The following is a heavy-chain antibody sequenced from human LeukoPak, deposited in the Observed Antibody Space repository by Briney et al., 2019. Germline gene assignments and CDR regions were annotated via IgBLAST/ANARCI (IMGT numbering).Heavy chain of an antibody. CDR1: GFTVSSNY. CDR2: IYSGGGT. CDR3: ARKGWLRSGAGNWFDP. Sequence: SGGSLRLSCAASGFTVSSNYMSWVRQAPGKGLEWVSVIYSGGGTYYADSVKGRFTISRDNSKNTLYLQMNSLRAEDTAVYYCARKGWLRSGAGNWFDPWGQGHLVTVSS. V-gene: IGHV3-53*01. J-gene: IGHJ5*02. D-gene: IGHD5-12*01.